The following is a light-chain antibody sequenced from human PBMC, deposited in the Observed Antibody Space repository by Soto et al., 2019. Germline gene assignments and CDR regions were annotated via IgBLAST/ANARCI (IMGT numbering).Light chain of an antibody. CDR1: QSISTY. CDR2: GAS. CDR3: QQSYTTPRM. J-gene: IGKJ1*01. Sequence: HMTQSPSSLSASVGARVTITCRASQSISTYLNWYQQKPGKAPRLLISGASTLQSGVPSRFSGSGSATDFTLTISSLQPEDFAAYYCQQSYTTPRMFGQGTXVDIK. V-gene: IGKV1-39*01.